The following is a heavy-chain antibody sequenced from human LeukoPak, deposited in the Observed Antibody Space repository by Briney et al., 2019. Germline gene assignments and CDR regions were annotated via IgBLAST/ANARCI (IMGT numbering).Heavy chain of an antibody. CDR2: IIPSSGDT. J-gene: IGHJ4*02. CDR3: VRGGHNWVYDY. D-gene: IGHD1-20*01. V-gene: IGHV1-2*02. Sequence: GASVKVSCKASGYTFTGYYMHWLRQAPGHGLEWMGWIIPSSGDTNYAQRFQGRLTMTRDTSISTAYMDLSRLRSDDTAVYYCVRGGHNWVYDYWGQGTLVTVSS. CDR1: GYTFTGYY.